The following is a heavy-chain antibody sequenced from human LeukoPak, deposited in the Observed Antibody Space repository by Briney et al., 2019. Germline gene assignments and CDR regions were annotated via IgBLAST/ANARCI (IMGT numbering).Heavy chain of an antibody. CDR1: GGSISSGGYY. CDR3: ARGAAARAPFDY. V-gene: IGHV4-31*03. J-gene: IGHJ4*02. CDR2: IYYSGST. D-gene: IGHD2-2*01. Sequence: SQTLSLTCTVSGGSISSGGYYWSWIRQHPGKGLEWIGYIYYSGSTYYNPSLKSRVTISVGTSKNQFSLKLSSVTAADTAVYYCARGAAARAPFDYWGQGTLVTVSS.